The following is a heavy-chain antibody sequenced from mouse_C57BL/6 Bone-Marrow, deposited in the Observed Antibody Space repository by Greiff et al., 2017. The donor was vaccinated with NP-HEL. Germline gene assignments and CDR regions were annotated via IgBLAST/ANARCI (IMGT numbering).Heavy chain of an antibody. J-gene: IGHJ2*01. Sequence: QVTLKVSGPGILQPSQTLSLTCSFSGFSLSTFGMGVGWIRPPSGKGLEWLAHIWWDDDKYYNPALKSRLTISKDTSKTQVFLKSANVETVDTATYYCARIAFYDDDVAEYWGQGTTLTVSS. V-gene: IGHV8-8*01. CDR3: ARIAFYDDDVAEY. CDR1: GFSLSTFGMG. CDR2: IWWDDDK. D-gene: IGHD2-4*01.